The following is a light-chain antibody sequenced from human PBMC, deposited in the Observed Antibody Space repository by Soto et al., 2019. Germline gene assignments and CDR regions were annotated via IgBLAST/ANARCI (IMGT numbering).Light chain of an antibody. V-gene: IGKV1-5*01. Sequence: DIQMTQSPSTLSASVGDRVTITCRASQSISRWLAWYQHKPGKAPKLLIFDASTLENGVPARFSGSRSGPEFSLTISSLQPDDFATYYCQQYYSYWTFGQGTKVDIK. CDR1: QSISRW. CDR2: DAS. CDR3: QQYYSYWT. J-gene: IGKJ1*01.